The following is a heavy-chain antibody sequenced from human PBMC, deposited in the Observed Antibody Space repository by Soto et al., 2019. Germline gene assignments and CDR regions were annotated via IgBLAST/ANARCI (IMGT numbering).Heavy chain of an antibody. J-gene: IGHJ6*02. CDR3: ARLERWLQSRYYYGMDV. CDR2: IYYSGST. V-gene: IGHV4-39*01. D-gene: IGHD5-12*01. Sequence: PSETLSLTCTVSGGSISSSSYYWGWIRQPPGKGLEWIGSIYYSGSTYYNPSLKSQVTISVDTSKNQFSLKLSSVTAADTAVYYCARLERWLQSRYYYGMDVWGQGTTVTVSS. CDR1: GGSISSSSYY.